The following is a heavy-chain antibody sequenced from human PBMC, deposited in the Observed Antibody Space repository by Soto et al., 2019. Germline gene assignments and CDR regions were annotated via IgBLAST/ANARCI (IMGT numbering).Heavy chain of an antibody. CDR2: INQSGST. V-gene: IGHV4-34*01. Sequence: QAQLQQWGAGLLKPSETLSLTCAVYSGSFSGYYWSWIRQPPGKGLEWIGEINQSGSTKYNSSLRSRVTISVDTSKNQFSLKLRSVTAADTAVYYCARGLTTVTTVRFYNYWGQGTLVTVSS. D-gene: IGHD4-17*01. CDR3: ARGLTTVTTVRFYNY. J-gene: IGHJ4*02. CDR1: SGSFSGYY.